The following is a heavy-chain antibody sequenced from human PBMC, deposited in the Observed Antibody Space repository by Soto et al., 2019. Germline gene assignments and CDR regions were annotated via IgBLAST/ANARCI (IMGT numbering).Heavy chain of an antibody. CDR3: TRDGTDYYDILTGYYIPFDY. V-gene: IGHV3-49*04. CDR1: GFTFGDYA. D-gene: IGHD3-9*01. J-gene: IGHJ4*02. Sequence: PGGSLRLSCTASGFTFGDYAMSWVRQAPGKGLEWVGFIRSKAYGGTTEYAASVKGRFTISRDDSKSIAYLQMNSLKTEDTAVYYCTRDGTDYYDILTGYYIPFDYWGQGTLVTVSS. CDR2: IRSKAYGGTT.